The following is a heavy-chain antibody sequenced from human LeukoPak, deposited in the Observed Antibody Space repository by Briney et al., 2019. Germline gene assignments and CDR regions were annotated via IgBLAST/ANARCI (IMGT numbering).Heavy chain of an antibody. J-gene: IGHJ4*02. V-gene: IGHV4-59*01. Sequence: SETLSLTCSVSGGSISSYYWSWIRQTPGKGLEWIGYIYYSGSTKYNPSLESRVTISVDTSKSQFSLKLSSVTTADTAVYYCARGGGSPEFWGQGTQVTVSS. D-gene: IGHD1-26*01. CDR3: ARGGGSPEF. CDR1: GGSISSYY. CDR2: IYYSGST.